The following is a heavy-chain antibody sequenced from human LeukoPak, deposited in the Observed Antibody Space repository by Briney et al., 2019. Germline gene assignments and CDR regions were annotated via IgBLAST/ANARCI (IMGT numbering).Heavy chain of an antibody. CDR2: INHSGST. CDR3: ARGLWFGESSFYFDC. CDR1: GGSFSGYY. Sequence: SETLSLTCAVYGGSFSGYYWSWIRQPPGKGLEWIGEINHSGSTNYNPSLKSRVTISVDTSKNQFSLKLSSVTAADTAVYYCARGLWFGESSFYFDCWGQGTLVTVSS. V-gene: IGHV4-34*01. D-gene: IGHD3-10*01. J-gene: IGHJ4*02.